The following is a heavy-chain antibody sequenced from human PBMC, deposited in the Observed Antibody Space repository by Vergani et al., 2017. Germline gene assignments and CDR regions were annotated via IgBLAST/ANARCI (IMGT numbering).Heavy chain of an antibody. Sequence: QVQLVQAGAEVKKPGAAVKVSCKASGYYFTDNYLHWVRQAPGQGLEWMGRITPQNGGTQYAEKFKGRVTMTTHTSITTAYMELTSLTSDDTAVYYCVRGGTFDWLSTWGQGTLVTVSS. V-gene: IGHV1-2*02. J-gene: IGHJ5*02. CDR2: ITPQNGGT. D-gene: IGHD3-9*01. CDR3: VRGGTFDWLST. CDR1: GYYFTDNY.